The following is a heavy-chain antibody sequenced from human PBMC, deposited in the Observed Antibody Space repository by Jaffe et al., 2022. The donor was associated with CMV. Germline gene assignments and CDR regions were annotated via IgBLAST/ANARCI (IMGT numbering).Heavy chain of an antibody. Sequence: QVTLRESGPALVKPTQTLTLTCTVSGFSLITSGMCVNWIRQPPGKAPEWLARIDWDDDKHYSKSLKTRLTISRDTSKNQVVLTMTNMDPVDTATYYCARIFTANYYYFDYWGQGALVTVSS. CDR1: GFSLITSGMC. CDR3: ARIFTANYYYFDY. CDR2: IDWDDDK. V-gene: IGHV2-70*15. D-gene: IGHD1-7*01. J-gene: IGHJ4*02.